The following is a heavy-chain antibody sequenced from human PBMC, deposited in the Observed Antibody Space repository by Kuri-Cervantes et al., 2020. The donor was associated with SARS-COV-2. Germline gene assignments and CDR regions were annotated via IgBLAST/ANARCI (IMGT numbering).Heavy chain of an antibody. Sequence: GGSLRLSCAASGFTFSGHWIHWVRQAPGKGLVWVSRINSDGSSTSYADSVKGRFTISRDNSKNTLYLQMNSLRAEDTAVYYCARDRGDAKGYCSGGSCYYFDYWGQGTLVTVSS. CDR1: GFTFSGHW. J-gene: IGHJ4*02. CDR3: ARDRGDAKGYCSGGSCYYFDY. D-gene: IGHD2-15*01. CDR2: INSDGSST. V-gene: IGHV3-74*01.